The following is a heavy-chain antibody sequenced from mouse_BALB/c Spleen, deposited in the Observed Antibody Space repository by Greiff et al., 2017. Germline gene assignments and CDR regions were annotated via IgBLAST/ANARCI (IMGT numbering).Heavy chain of an antibody. CDR3: ARALYGSSYD. V-gene: IGHV3-6*02. CDR2: ISYDGSN. D-gene: IGHD1-1*01. Sequence: EVQLQQSGPGLVKPSQSLSLTCSVTGYSITSGYYWNWIRQFPGNKLEWMGYISYDGSNNYNPSLKNRISITRDTSKNQFFLKLNSVTTEDTATYYCARALYGSSYDWGQGTTLTVSS. CDR1: GYSITSGYY. J-gene: IGHJ2*01.